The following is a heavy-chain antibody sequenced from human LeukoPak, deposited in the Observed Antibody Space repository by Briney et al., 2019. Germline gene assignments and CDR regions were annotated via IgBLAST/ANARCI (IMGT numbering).Heavy chain of an antibody. CDR1: GFTVSAYN. V-gene: IGHV3-48*04. CDR3: AREVTMLRGVIYFDF. J-gene: IGHJ4*02. D-gene: IGHD3-10*01. Sequence: GGSLRLSCAASGFTVSAYNMNWVRQAPGAGLEWLSYISSSDSTLNYADSVKGRFTISRDNAKNSLFLQMNSLRAEDTAVYYCAREVTMLRGVIYFDFWGQGTLVTVSS. CDR2: ISSSDSTL.